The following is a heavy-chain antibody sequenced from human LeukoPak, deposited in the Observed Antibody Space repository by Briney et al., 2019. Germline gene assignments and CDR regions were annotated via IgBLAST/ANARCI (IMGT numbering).Heavy chain of an antibody. CDR2: INPSGGST. CDR3: ARGYCSGGSCYRSHYYFDY. D-gene: IGHD2-15*01. V-gene: IGHV1-46*01. Sequence: ASVKVSCKASGYTFTGYYMHWVRQAPGQGLEWMGIINPSGGSTSYAQKFQGRVTMTRDMSTSTVYMELSSLRSEDTAVYYCARGYCSGGSCYRSHYYFDYWGQGTLVTVSS. CDR1: GYTFTGYY. J-gene: IGHJ4*02.